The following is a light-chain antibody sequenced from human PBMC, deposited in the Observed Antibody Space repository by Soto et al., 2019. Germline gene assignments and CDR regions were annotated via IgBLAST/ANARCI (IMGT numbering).Light chain of an antibody. V-gene: IGLV1-40*01. CDR2: GNN. Sequence: QSVLTQPPSVSGAPGQRVTLSFIGATSDVHWYQHLPGTAPKLLIYGNNNRPSGVPDRFSGSKSGTSASLAITGLQAEDEADYYCQSFDSSLSALYVFGTGTKLTVL. CDR3: QSFDSSLSALYV. CDR1: GATSD. J-gene: IGLJ1*01.